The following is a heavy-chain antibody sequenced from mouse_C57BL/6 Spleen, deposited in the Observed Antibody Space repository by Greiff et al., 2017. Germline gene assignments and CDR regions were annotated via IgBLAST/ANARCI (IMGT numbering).Heavy chain of an antibody. J-gene: IGHJ3*01. CDR2: IYPRSGNT. V-gene: IGHV1-81*01. Sequence: QVQLQQSGAELARPGASVKLSCKASGYTFTSYGISWVKQRTGQGLEWIGEIYPRSGNTYYNEKFKGKATLTADKSSSTAYMELRSLTSEDSAVYFCAYSNSCAYWGQGTLVTVSA. CDR3: AYSNSCAY. CDR1: GYTFTSYG. D-gene: IGHD2-5*01.